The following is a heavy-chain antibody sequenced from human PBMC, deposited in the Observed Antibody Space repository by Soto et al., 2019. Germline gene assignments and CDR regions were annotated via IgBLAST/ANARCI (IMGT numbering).Heavy chain of an antibody. V-gene: IGHV4-4*07. J-gene: IGHJ4*02. CDR2: IYTSGTT. Sequence: PSETLSLTCTVSGRSMCGYYWSWIRQPAGERLERIGRIYTSGTTDFKPSLKGRVTMSVDTSKNQFSLKLTSVTAADTALYYCAREVYYETGYYVVCGQGT. D-gene: IGHD3-9*01. CDR3: AREVYYETGYYVV. CDR1: GRSMCGYY.